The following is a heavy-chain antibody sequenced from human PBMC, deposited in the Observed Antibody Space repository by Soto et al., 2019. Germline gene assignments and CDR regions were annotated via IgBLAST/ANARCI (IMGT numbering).Heavy chain of an antibody. J-gene: IGHJ6*02. CDR3: ARAVTFYYDFWSGYYGYYYYGMDV. V-gene: IGHV3-21*01. CDR2: ISSSSSYI. CDR1: GFTFSSYS. Sequence: PGGSLRLSCAASGFTFSSYSMNWVRQAPGKGLEWVSSISSSSSYIYYADSVKGRFTISRDNAKNSLYLQMNSLRAEDTAVYYCARAVTFYYDFWSGYYGYYYYGMDVWGQGTTVTVSS. D-gene: IGHD3-3*01.